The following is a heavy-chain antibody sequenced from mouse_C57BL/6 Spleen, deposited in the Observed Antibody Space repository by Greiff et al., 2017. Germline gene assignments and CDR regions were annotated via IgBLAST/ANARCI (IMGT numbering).Heavy chain of an antibody. CDR1: GYAFSSYW. CDR3: ARSGGILWSYAMDY. V-gene: IGHV1-80*01. J-gene: IGHJ4*01. CDR2: IYPGDGDT. D-gene: IGHD1-1*02. Sequence: VQLQQSGASVKISCKASGYAFSSYWMNWVKQRPGKGLEWIGQIYPGDGDTNYNGKFKGKATLTADKSSSTAYMQLSSLTSEDSAVYFCARSGGILWSYAMDYWGQGTSVTVSS.